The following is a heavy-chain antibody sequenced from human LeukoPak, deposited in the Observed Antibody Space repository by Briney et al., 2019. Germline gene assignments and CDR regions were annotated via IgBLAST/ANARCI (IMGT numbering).Heavy chain of an antibody. Sequence: PGGSLRLSCAASGFSLSSYSMNWVRQAPGKGLEWVLSITIRSNFIYYADSVRGRFTISRDNAKSSLFLQMNNLRAEDTAVYFCTRDGHGDGFMSGYSYFGMDVWGQGTTVTVSS. CDR3: TRDGHGDGFMSGYSYFGMDV. CDR1: GFSLSSYS. D-gene: IGHD3-3*01. V-gene: IGHV3-21*06. J-gene: IGHJ6*02. CDR2: ITIRSNFI.